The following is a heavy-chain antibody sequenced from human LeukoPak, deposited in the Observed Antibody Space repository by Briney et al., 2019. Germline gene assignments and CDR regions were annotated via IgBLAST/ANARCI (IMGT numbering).Heavy chain of an antibody. J-gene: IGHJ4*02. CDR2: IYSGGST. Sequence: GSLRLSCAASGFTVSSNYMSWVRQAPGKGLEWVSVIYSGGSTYYADSVKGRFTISRHNSKNTLYLQMNSLRAEDTAVYYCARGDNYYDSSGYYYEFDYWGQGTLVTVSS. CDR3: ARGDNYYDSSGYYYEFDY. CDR1: GFTVSSNY. V-gene: IGHV3-53*04. D-gene: IGHD3-22*01.